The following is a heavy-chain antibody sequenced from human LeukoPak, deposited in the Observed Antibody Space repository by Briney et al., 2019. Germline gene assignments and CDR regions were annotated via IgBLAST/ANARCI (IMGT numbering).Heavy chain of an antibody. CDR1: GGTFNNSA. CDR2: IMPLFGTA. J-gene: IGHJ5*02. Sequence: GASVKVSCKTSGGTFNNSAVSWVRQAPGQGLEWLGGIMPLFGTAGYAQKFQGRVTITKDESTRTVYLELTSLTSDDTAVYYCARDVHGDYGSGWFDPWGQGTLVSVCS. CDR3: ARDVHGDYGSGWFDP. D-gene: IGHD4-17*01. V-gene: IGHV1-69*05.